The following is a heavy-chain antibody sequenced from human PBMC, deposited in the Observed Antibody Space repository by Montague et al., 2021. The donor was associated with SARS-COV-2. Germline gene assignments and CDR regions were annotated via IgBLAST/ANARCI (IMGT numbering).Heavy chain of an antibody. D-gene: IGHD3-10*01. CDR2: VNHSGST. CDR3: SRGRNASCFYNCYNCIDV. CDR1: GGSISSYY. J-gene: IGHJ5*02. V-gene: IGHV4-59*12. Sequence: SETLSLTCAVSGGSISSYYWSWIRQPPGKGLEWIGDVNHSGSTNYNPSLKSRVTISVDTSKNQYSLKLKSVTAADTAVYYCSRGRNASCFYNCYNCIDVWGQGTLVTVSS.